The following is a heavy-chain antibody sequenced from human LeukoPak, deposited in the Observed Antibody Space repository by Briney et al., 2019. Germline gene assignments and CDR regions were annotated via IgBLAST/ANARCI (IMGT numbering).Heavy chain of an antibody. V-gene: IGHV3-23*01. CDR3: VKFRGIQHYNYHMDV. Sequence: GGSLRLSCVASGFTFNIYGMSWVRQAPGKGLEWVSGLTGSGGNTYYADSVKGRFTISRDNSKNTLSLQMNSLRAEDAAVYYCVKFRGIQHYNYHMDVWGKGTTVTVSS. CDR1: GFTFNIYG. D-gene: IGHD3-10*01. CDR2: LTGSGGNT. J-gene: IGHJ6*03.